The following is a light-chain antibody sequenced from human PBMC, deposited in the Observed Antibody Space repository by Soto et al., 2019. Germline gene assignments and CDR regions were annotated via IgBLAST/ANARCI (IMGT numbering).Light chain of an antibody. CDR3: QQYEKWPPSIT. CDR1: QSVSSY. CDR2: GVS. Sequence: IVLTQSPPSLSLFPGERATLSCRASQSVSSYLAWYQQKPGQAPRLLIYGVSTRATGISARFSGGGSVTEFTLTISSLQSEDFAVYYCQQYEKWPPSITFGQGTRLEIK. J-gene: IGKJ5*01. V-gene: IGKV3-15*01.